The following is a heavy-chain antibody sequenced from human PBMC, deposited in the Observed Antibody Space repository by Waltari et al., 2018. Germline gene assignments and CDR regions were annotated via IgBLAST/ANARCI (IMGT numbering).Heavy chain of an antibody. V-gene: IGHV4-39*01. J-gene: IGHJ5*02. Sequence: QLQLQESGPGLVKPSETLSLTCPVSGGSIGIDYPYWGWVRPPPGQGLEWIANLSYSGNTYYNPSLKSRVTISVDTSKNQFSLRLSSVTAADTAVYYCARLGPTGSNTRWFDPWGQGTLFTVSS. CDR2: LSYSGNT. CDR3: ARLGPTGSNTRWFDP. CDR1: GGSIGIDYPY. D-gene: IGHD1-26*01.